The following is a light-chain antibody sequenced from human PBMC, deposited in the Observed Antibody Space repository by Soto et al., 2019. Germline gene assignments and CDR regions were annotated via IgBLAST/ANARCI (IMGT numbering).Light chain of an antibody. Sequence: DNVLVQSPGILSCSPEESATLPCRASQSVSSSYLAWYQQKPGEAPRLLIYGASSRAAGIPERFSGRCSGTDFPLTISRLEPEDVAVYYCQQYGSSPTTFGGGTTVDIK. CDR2: GAS. CDR3: QQYGSSPTT. V-gene: IGKV3-20*01. CDR1: QSVSSSY. J-gene: IGKJ4*01.